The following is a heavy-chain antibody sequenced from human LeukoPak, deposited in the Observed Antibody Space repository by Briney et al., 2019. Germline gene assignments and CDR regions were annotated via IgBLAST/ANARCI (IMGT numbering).Heavy chain of an antibody. J-gene: IGHJ4*02. Sequence: GGSLRLSCAASGSTFSSYGMHWVRQAPGKGLDWVAVISNDGSKKYYADPVKGRFTISRDNSKNTLSLQVSSLRTEDTAVYYCAKDRYSYAFEYSDSWGQGTLVTVSS. V-gene: IGHV3-30*18. CDR1: GSTFSSYG. CDR3: AKDRYSYAFEYSDS. CDR2: ISNDGSKK. D-gene: IGHD5-18*01.